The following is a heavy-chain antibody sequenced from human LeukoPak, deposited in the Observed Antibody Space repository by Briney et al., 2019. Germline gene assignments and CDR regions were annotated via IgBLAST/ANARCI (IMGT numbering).Heavy chain of an antibody. J-gene: IGHJ4*02. CDR2: INHSGST. D-gene: IGHD5-18*01. V-gene: IGHV4-34*01. CDR3: ARRQLWYAIDY. CDR1: GFTFSNYG. Sequence: KTGGSLRLSCAASGFTFSNYGMSWIRQPPGKGLEWIGEINHSGSTNYNPSLKSRVTISVDTSKNQFSLKLSSVTAADTAVYYCARRQLWYAIDYWGQGTLVTVSS.